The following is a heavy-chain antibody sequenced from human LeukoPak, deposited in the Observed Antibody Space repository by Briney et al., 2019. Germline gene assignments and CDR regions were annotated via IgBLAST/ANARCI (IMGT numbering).Heavy chain of an antibody. J-gene: IGHJ3*02. CDR2: IPYSGST. V-gene: IGHV4-59*08. D-gene: IGHD3-10*01. CDR1: GGSISPYY. Sequence: SETLSLTCTVSGGSISPYYWSWVRQPPGKGLEWIGYIPYSGSTSYNPSLKSRVTISVDTSKNQFSLKLSSVTAADSAVYSCARYGGTYFDTWGQGTMVTVSS. CDR3: ARYGGTYFDT.